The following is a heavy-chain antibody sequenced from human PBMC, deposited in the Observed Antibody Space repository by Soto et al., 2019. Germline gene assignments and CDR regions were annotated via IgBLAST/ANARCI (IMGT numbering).Heavy chain of an antibody. CDR1: GFTFSIFW. J-gene: IGHJ4*02. D-gene: IGHD3-10*01. CDR2: INTDGSST. V-gene: IGHV3-74*01. CDR3: AKRGVDTFGLSY. Sequence: EVQLVESGGGLVHPGGSLRLSCAVSGFTFSIFWMHWVRQAPGEGLGWVARINTDGSSTSYADSVKGRFTISRDNAKNTLYLQMNSLRVEDTAMYYCAKRGVDTFGLSYWGQGTLVTVSS.